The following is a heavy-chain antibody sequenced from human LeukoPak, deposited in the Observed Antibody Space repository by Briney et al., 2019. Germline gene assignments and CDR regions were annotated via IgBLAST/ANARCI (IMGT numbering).Heavy chain of an antibody. D-gene: IGHD3-16*01. Sequence: SVKVSCKASGGTFSSYAFNWVRQAPGQGLEWVGRIIPLLGITNHAQKLQGRVTVTADTATNTAYMELSSLIPDDTAVYYCARAKTMITFGGVRHAFDIWGQGTLVTVSS. J-gene: IGHJ3*02. CDR3: ARAKTMITFGGVRHAFDI. CDR2: IIPLLGIT. V-gene: IGHV1-69*04. CDR1: GGTFSSYA.